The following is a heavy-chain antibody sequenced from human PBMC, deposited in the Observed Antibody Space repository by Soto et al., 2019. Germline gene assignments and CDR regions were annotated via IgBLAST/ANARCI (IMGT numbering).Heavy chain of an antibody. CDR1: GGSFSTYY. CDR2: INHSGST. Sequence: SETLSLTCAVSGGSFSTYYWSWIRQPPGKGLEWIGEINHSGSTNYNPSLKSRVTISIDTSKNQFSLKLSSVTAADTAVYYCARGVFYDTSALWGQGTLVTVSS. V-gene: IGHV4-34*01. J-gene: IGHJ4*02. CDR3: ARGVFYDTSAL. D-gene: IGHD3-22*01.